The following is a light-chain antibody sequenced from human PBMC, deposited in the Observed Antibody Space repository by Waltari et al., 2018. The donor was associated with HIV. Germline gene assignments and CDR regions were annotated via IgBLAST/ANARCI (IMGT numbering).Light chain of an antibody. Sequence: QSALTQPASVSGSPGQSITISCTGSSSDVGSYSYVSWYQQHPGTAPKLMIYEVSKPPAGVSHRFSGSKSGNTASLTISGLQPEDEADYYCNSYTSISTWVFGGGTKLTVL. CDR1: SSDVGSYSY. CDR3: NSYTSISTWV. V-gene: IGLV2-14*01. CDR2: EVS. J-gene: IGLJ3*02.